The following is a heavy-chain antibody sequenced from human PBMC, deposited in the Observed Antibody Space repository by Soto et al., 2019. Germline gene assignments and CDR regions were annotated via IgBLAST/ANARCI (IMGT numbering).Heavy chain of an antibody. D-gene: IGHD3-9*01. CDR1: GFTFSDYY. CDR2: ISSSSSYT. J-gene: IGHJ4*02. V-gene: IGHV3-11*06. Sequence: PGGSLRLSCAASGFTFSDYYMSWIRQAPGKGLEWVSYISSSSSYTNYADSVKGRFTISRDNAKNSLYLQMNSLRAEDTAVYYCARVKYDILTGPGDFDYWGQGTLVTVSS. CDR3: ARVKYDILTGPGDFDY.